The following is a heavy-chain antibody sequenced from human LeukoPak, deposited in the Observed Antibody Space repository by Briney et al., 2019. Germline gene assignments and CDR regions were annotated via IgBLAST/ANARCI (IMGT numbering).Heavy chain of an antibody. CDR3: AKRIATAGPYFDY. V-gene: IGHV3-53*01. CDR1: GXTVSSNY. D-gene: IGHD6-13*01. CDR2: IYSGGST. Sequence: GGSLRLSCAASGXTVSSNYVSWVRQAPGKGQEWVSVIYSGGSTYYADSVKGRFTISRDSSKSTLYLQMNTLRAEDTAVYYCAKRIATAGPYFDYWGQGALVTVSS. J-gene: IGHJ4*02.